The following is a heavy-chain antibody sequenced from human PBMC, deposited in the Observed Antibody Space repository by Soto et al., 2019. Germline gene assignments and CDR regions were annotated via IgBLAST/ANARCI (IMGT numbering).Heavy chain of an antibody. Sequence: GGSLRLSCAASGFTFDDYAMHWVRQAPGKGLEWVSGISWNSGSIGYADSVKGRFTISRDNAKNSLYLQMNSLRAEDTALYYCAKDLIGIAARPGRGGTYYYYGMDVWRQGTTVTVSS. J-gene: IGHJ6*02. D-gene: IGHD6-6*01. CDR1: GFTFDDYA. V-gene: IGHV3-9*01. CDR3: AKDLIGIAARPGRGGTYYYYGMDV. CDR2: ISWNSGSI.